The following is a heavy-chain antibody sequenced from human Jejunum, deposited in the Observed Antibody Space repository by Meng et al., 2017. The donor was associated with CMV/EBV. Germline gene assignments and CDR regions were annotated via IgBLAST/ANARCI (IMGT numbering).Heavy chain of an antibody. J-gene: IGHJ4*02. V-gene: IGHV1-3*01. D-gene: IGHD2-2*01. CDR2: INGGNGKT. CDR1: GYPFTSYA. CDR3: ARDVVVPAALTVRIDY. Sequence: QFQLGQDGGEGKNPGASGKVSCKASGYPFTSYAIHWVRQAPGQRLEWMGWINGGNGKTKYSQKFQGRVTITRDTSASTAYMELSSLRSEDTAVYYCARDVVVPAALTVRIDYWGQGTLVTVSS.